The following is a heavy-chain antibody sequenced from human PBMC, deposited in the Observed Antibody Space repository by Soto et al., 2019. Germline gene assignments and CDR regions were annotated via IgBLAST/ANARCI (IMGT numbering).Heavy chain of an antibody. Sequence: EVQLVESGGGLVKPGGSLRLSCAASGLIFSDYHMDWVRQAPGKGVEWVGRIRRKANSYTTEYAASVKGRFTISRDDSKNSLYLQMNSLKSEDTAVYYCAMLGGWSGGSSGMDVWGQGTTVTVSS. D-gene: IGHD6-19*01. CDR2: IRRKANSYTT. V-gene: IGHV3-72*01. CDR1: GLIFSDYH. CDR3: AMLGGWSGGSSGMDV. J-gene: IGHJ6*02.